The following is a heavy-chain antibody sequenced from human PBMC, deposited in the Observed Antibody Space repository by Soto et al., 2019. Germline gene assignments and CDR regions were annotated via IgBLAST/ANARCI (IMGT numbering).Heavy chain of an antibody. CDR1: GGSFSNYA. CDR3: AIGTYYFDSIGYDGAFDI. J-gene: IGHJ3*02. V-gene: IGHV1-69*13. CDR2: IIPMFDTT. Sequence: SVKVSCKASGGSFSNYAVNWVRQAPGQGLEWMGGIIPMFDTTNNAQKFQGRVTITADESTSTAYMELSSLRSADTAVYYCAIGTYYFDSIGYDGAFDIWGQGTVVTVSS. D-gene: IGHD3-22*01.